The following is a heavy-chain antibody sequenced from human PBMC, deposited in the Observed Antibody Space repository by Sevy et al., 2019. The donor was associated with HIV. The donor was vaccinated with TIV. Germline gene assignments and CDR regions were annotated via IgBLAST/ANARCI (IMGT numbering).Heavy chain of an antibody. Sequence: SETLSLTCAVYGGSLGGYFWSWIRQPPGKGLEWIGEISHSGNTNYNSSLKSRVTISVDTSKNQFSLNVSSVTAADTAVYYCARGLNYYDSSGDYSGTFDIWGQGTMVTV. D-gene: IGHD3-22*01. J-gene: IGHJ3*02. CDR1: GGSLGGYF. CDR3: ARGLNYYDSSGDYSGTFDI. CDR2: ISHSGNT. V-gene: IGHV4-34*01.